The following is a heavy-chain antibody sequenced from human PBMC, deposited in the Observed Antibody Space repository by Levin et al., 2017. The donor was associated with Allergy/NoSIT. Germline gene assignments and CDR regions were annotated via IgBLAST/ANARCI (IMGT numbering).Heavy chain of an antibody. CDR2: INHSGTT. CDR3: AGAFASAGTGSIYFYDYGVDV. Sequence: SQTLSLTCGVDGGSFSSSYWSWIRQPPGKGLEWIGEINHSGTTKYNPSLKSRVTISVDKSENQISLTLSPVNAAGTAGYYFAGAFASAGTGSIYFYDYGVDVWGQGTTVTVSS. J-gene: IGHJ6*02. V-gene: IGHV4-34*01. CDR1: GGSFSSSY. D-gene: IGHD6-13*01.